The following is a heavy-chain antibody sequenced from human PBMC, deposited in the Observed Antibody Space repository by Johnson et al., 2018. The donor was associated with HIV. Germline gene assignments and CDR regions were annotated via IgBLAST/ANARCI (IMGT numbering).Heavy chain of an antibody. V-gene: IGHV3-30-3*01. D-gene: IGHD4-17*01. J-gene: IGHJ3*02. Sequence: QEKLVESGGGVVQPGRSLRLSCAASGFTFSSYAMHWVRQAPGKGLEWVAVISYDGSNKYYADSVKGRFTISRDNSKNTLYLQMNSLRAEDTAVYYCAKGRDGDSDAFDIWGQGTMVTVSS. CDR3: AKGRDGDSDAFDI. CDR1: GFTFSSYA. CDR2: ISYDGSNK.